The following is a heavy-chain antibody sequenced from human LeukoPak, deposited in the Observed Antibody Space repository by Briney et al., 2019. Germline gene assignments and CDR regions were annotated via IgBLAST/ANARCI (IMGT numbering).Heavy chain of an antibody. V-gene: IGHV4-59*08. CDR3: ARHGGSYTFDY. J-gene: IGHJ4*02. CDR2: ISYSGGT. D-gene: IGHD1-26*01. CDR1: GGSTSGYY. Sequence: SETLSLTSTVSGGSTSGYYWSWIRQPPGKGLEWIGFISYSGGTNYNPSLKSQAPIPVATSKNQFSLKLTSVTAADPAENYLARHGGSYTFDYWGQGTLVTVSS.